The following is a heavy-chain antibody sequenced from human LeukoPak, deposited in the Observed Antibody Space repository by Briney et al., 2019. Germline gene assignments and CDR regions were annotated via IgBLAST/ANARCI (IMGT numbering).Heavy chain of an antibody. D-gene: IGHD6-19*01. V-gene: IGHV1-2*02. Sequence: ASVKVSCKASGYTFTGYYMHWVRQAPGQGLEWMGWINPNSGGTHYAQKFQGRGTMTRDTSISTAYMGLSRLRSDDTAVYYCARVERPGIAVAVDFDYWGQGTLVTVSS. CDR3: ARVERPGIAVAVDFDY. CDR2: INPNSGGT. J-gene: IGHJ4*02. CDR1: GYTFTGYY.